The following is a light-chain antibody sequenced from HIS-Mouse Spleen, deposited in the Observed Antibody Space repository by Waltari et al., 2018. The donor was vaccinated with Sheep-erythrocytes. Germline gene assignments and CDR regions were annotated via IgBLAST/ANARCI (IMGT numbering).Light chain of an antibody. CDR3: SSYTSSSTWV. CDR2: EDS. CDR1: SSDVGGYNY. Sequence: QSALTQPASVSGSPGQSITISCTGTSSDVGGYNYVSWYQQHPGKAPKLMIYEDSNRPTGVSNGFSGSKSGHTASLTISGVQAEDEADYYCSSYTSSSTWVFGGGTKLTVL. J-gene: IGLJ3*02. V-gene: IGLV2-14*01.